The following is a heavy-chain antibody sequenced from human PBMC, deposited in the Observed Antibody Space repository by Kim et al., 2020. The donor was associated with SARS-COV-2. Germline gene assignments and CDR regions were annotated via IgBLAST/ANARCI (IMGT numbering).Heavy chain of an antibody. D-gene: IGHD2-21*01. Sequence: TSYAQKSQGSVTMTRDTSTSTVYMERSSLRSEDTAVYFCARNVRGGDLDYWGQGALVTVSS. V-gene: IGHV1-46*01. J-gene: IGHJ4*02. CDR2: T. CDR3: ARNVRGGDLDY.